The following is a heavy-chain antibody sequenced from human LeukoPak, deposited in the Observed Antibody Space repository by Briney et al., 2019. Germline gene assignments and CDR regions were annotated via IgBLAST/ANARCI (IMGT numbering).Heavy chain of an antibody. Sequence: SETLSLTCTVSGGFISSSSYYWGWIRQPPGKGLEWIGSIYYSGSTYYNPSLKSRVTISVDTSKNQFSLKLSSVTAADTAVYYCASRLHYDFWSGYYTGRWGQGTLVTVSS. J-gene: IGHJ4*02. CDR2: IYYSGST. CDR3: ASRLHYDFWSGYYTGR. D-gene: IGHD3-3*01. CDR1: GGFISSSSYY. V-gene: IGHV4-39*01.